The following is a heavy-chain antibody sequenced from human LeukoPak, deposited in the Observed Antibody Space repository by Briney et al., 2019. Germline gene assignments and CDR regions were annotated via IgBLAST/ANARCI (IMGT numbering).Heavy chain of an antibody. CDR3: ATRKYGKYCFDY. J-gene: IGHJ4*02. D-gene: IGHD4-17*01. Sequence: SETLSLTCTVSGGSISSYYWSWIRQPPGKGLEWIGYIYYSGSTNYNPSLKSRVTISVDTSKNQFSLKLSSVTAADTAVYYCATRKYGKYCFDYWGQGTLVTVSS. CDR2: IYYSGST. V-gene: IGHV4-59*08. CDR1: GGSISSYY.